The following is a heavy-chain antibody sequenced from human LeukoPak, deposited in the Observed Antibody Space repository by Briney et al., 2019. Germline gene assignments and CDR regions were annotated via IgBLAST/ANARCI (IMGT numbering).Heavy chain of an antibody. Sequence: GGSLRLSCAVSGFTFSNSYMEGVRQAPGKGLEWVSSITPSSSYIYYAESMRGRSTVSREKAKNSLYLQMNSLTAEATAVYYCARNLTSPIAVAGSDSWGQGTLVTVSS. CDR2: ITPSSSYI. V-gene: IGHV3-21*01. D-gene: IGHD6-19*01. CDR1: GFTFSNSY. J-gene: IGHJ4*02. CDR3: ARNLTSPIAVAGSDS.